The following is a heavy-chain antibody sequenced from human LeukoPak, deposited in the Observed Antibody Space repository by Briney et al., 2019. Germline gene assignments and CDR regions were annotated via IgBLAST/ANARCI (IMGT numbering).Heavy chain of an antibody. CDR3: AKDLYVDVRWGSASDI. J-gene: IGHJ3*02. Sequence: GGSLRLSCAASGVTLSSYAMSWARQAPGKGLEWVSGISSSGSGGNTYYADFVKGRFTISRDSSKNTLFLHMNTLRAEDTAIYYCAKDLYVDVRWGSASDIWGQGTVVTVSS. CDR2: ISSSGSGGNT. V-gene: IGHV3-23*01. D-gene: IGHD4-23*01. CDR1: GVTLSSYA.